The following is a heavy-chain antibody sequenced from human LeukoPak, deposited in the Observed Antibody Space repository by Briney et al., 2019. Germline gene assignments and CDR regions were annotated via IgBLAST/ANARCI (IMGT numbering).Heavy chain of an antibody. V-gene: IGHV4-59*08. D-gene: IGHD4-11*01. CDR3: ARLLHDWFDS. CDR2: IYYRGSA. CDR1: GDSINSYY. J-gene: IGHJ5*01. Sequence: SETLSLTCTVPGDSINSYYWSWIRQPPGKGLEWLGYIYYRGSANCNPSLKSRVTISIDTSKNQFSLKLTSVTAADTAVYYCARLLHDWFDSWGQGTLVTVSS.